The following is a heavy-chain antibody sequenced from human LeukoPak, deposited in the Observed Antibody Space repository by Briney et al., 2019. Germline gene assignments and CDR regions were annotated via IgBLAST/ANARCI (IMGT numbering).Heavy chain of an antibody. CDR1: GFTFSSYW. CDR3: ARDLTAYFDY. J-gene: IGHJ4*02. Sequence: GGSLRLSCAASGFTFSSYWMSWVRQAPGKGLEWVSVIYSGGSTYYADSVKGRFTISRDNSKKTLYLQMNSLRAEDTAVYYCARDLTAYFDYWGQGTLVTVSS. CDR2: IYSGGST. V-gene: IGHV3-66*01. D-gene: IGHD3-16*01.